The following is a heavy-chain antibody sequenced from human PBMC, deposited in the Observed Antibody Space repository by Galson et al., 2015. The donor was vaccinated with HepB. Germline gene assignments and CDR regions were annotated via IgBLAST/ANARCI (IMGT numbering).Heavy chain of an antibody. CDR2: VNTNSGGT. Sequence: CKASGYTFTGYYVHWVRQAPGQEPEWMGRVNTNSGGTNDAQKFQGRVTMTRDSSIRTAYMELSSLRSDDTAVYYCAQVVYVGGCNWGQGTLVTVSS. V-gene: IGHV1-2*06. CDR3: AQVVYVGGCN. J-gene: IGHJ4*02. CDR1: GYTFTGYY. D-gene: IGHD2-8*02.